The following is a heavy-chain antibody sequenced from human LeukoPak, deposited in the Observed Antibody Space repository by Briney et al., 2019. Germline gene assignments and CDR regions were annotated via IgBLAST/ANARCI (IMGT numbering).Heavy chain of an antibody. CDR3: ARDGTGYYGSSGYYYFDY. CDR1: GASFSDYN. J-gene: IGHJ4*02. CDR2: LTHSGRT. D-gene: IGHD3-22*01. V-gene: IGHV4-34*01. Sequence: PSETLSLTCTVYGASFSDYNRTWIRQAPGKGLEWIGELTHSGRTNYNPSLESRVTISVDTSDNQFSLKLTSVTVADTAVYYCARDGTGYYGSSGYYYFDYWGQGILVTVSS.